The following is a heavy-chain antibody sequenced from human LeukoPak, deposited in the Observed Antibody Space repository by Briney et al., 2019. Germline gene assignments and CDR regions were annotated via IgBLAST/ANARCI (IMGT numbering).Heavy chain of an antibody. CDR2: ISSSSSYI. CDR3: ARDQESVLRFLEWFSSFDY. D-gene: IGHD3-3*01. V-gene: IGHV3-21*01. CDR1: GFNYSSYS. Sequence: GGSLRLSCAASGFNYSSYSMNWVRQAPGKGLEWVSSISSSSSYIYYADSVKGRFTISRDNAKNSLYLQMNSLRAEDTAVYYCARDQESVLRFLEWFSSFDYWGQGTLVTVSS. J-gene: IGHJ4*02.